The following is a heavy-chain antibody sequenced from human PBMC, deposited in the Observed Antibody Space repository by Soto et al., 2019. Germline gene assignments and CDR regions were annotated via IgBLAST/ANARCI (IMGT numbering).Heavy chain of an antibody. Sequence: QVTLKESGPVLVKPTETLTLTCTVSGFSLSNARMGVSWIRQPPGKALEWLAHIFSNDEKSYSTSLKSRLTISKDTSKSQVVLTMTNMDPVDTATYYCARIKWELLAGDYWGQGTLVTVSS. CDR1: GFSLSNARMG. D-gene: IGHD1-26*01. V-gene: IGHV2-26*01. J-gene: IGHJ4*02. CDR3: ARIKWELLAGDY. CDR2: IFSNDEK.